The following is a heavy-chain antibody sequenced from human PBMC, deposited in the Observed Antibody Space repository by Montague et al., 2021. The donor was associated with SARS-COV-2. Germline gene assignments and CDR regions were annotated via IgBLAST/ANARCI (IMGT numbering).Heavy chain of an antibody. D-gene: IGHD4-17*01. CDR2: ISAYNGNT. Sequence: SVKVSCKASGYTFTSYGISWVRQAPGQGLEWMGWISAYNGNTNYAQKLQGRVTMTTDASTSTAYMELRSLRSDDTAVYYCARSRYGDYYFDYWGQGTLVTVSS. J-gene: IGHJ4*02. V-gene: IGHV1-18*01. CDR1: GYTFTSYG. CDR3: ARSRYGDYYFDY.